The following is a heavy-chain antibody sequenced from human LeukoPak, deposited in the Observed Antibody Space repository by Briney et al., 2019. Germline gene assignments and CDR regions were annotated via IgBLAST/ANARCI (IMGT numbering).Heavy chain of an antibody. CDR3: ARGARTYYYMDV. Sequence: SETLSLTCTVSRGSTSTYYWSWIRQPAGKGLEWIGRIYPSGNTNFNPSLMSRVTISVDTSKNQFSLKLSSVTAADTAVYYCARGARTYYYMDVWGKGTTVTVSS. CDR2: IYPSGNT. J-gene: IGHJ6*03. V-gene: IGHV4-4*07. CDR1: RGSTSTYY. D-gene: IGHD6-6*01.